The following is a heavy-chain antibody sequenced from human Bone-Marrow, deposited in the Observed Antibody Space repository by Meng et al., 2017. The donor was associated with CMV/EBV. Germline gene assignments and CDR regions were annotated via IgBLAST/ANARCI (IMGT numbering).Heavy chain of an antibody. CDR3: ARGALGIEARSYRKEYYFDY. CDR1: GGSFSGYY. V-gene: IGHV4-34*01. Sequence: SETLSLTCAVYGGSFSGYYWSWIRQPPGKGLEWIGEINHSGSTNYNPSLKSRVTISVDTSKNQFSLKLSSVTAADTAVYYCARGALGIEARSYRKEYYFDYWGQGTLVTVSS. CDR2: INHSGST. D-gene: IGHD6-6*01. J-gene: IGHJ4*03.